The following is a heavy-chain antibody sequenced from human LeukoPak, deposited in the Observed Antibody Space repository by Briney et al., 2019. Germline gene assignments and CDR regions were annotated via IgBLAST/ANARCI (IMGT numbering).Heavy chain of an antibody. CDR2: IYYSGST. V-gene: IGHV4-59*11. Sequence: SETLSLTCTVSGGSISSHYWSWIRQPPGKGLEWIGYIYYSGSTNYNPSLKSRVTISVDTSKNQFSLKLGSVTAADTAVYYCARAPYYYDSSGYGDAFDIWGQGTMVSVSS. CDR1: GGSISSHY. CDR3: ARAPYYYDSSGYGDAFDI. D-gene: IGHD3-22*01. J-gene: IGHJ3*02.